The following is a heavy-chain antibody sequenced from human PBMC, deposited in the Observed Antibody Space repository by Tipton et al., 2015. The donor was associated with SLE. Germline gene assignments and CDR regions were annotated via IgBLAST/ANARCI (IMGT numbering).Heavy chain of an antibody. J-gene: IGHJ6*03. Sequence: TLSLTCTVSGGSISSSSYYWGWIRQPPGKGLEWIGSIYYSGSTYYNPSLKSRATISVDTSKNQFSLKLSSVTAADTAVYYCARDWCSSTSCYGYYYMDVWGKGTTVTVSS. CDR2: IYYSGST. V-gene: IGHV4-39*07. CDR1: GGSISSSSYY. D-gene: IGHD2-2*01. CDR3: ARDWCSSTSCYGYYYMDV.